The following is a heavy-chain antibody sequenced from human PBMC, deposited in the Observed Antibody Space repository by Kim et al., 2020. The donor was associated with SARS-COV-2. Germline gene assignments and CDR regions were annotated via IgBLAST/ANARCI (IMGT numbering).Heavy chain of an antibody. V-gene: IGHV4-39*01. CDR2: T. Sequence: TYYNPALNSRDPIPVDTSKTQFSQKLSSVTAADTAVYYCARHLRNWYFDLWGRGTLVTVSS. CDR3: ARHLRNWYFDL. J-gene: IGHJ2*01.